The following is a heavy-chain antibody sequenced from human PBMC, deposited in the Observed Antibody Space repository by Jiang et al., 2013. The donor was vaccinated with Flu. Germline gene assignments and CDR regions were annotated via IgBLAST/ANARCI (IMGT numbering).Heavy chain of an antibody. Sequence: SGAEVKKPGSSVKVSCKASGGTFSSYTISWVRQAPGQGLEWMGRIIPILGIANYAQKFQGRVTITADKSTSTAYMELSSLRSEDTAVYYCARIYGSGTPGDYWGQGTLVTVSS. CDR2: IIPILGIA. V-gene: IGHV1-69*04. CDR3: ARIYGSGTPGDY. CDR1: GGTFSSYT. D-gene: IGHD3-10*01. J-gene: IGHJ4*02.